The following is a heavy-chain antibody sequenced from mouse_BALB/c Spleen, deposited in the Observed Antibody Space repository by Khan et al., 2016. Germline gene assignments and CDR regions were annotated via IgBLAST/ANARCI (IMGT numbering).Heavy chain of an antibody. D-gene: IGHD1-1*02. CDR2: ISDGGAYP. CDR1: GFTFSDYY. V-gene: IGHV5-4*02. CDR3: ARDYGNYGYFDV. Sequence: EVELVESGGGLVKPGGSLKLSCAASGFTFSDYYMYWVRQTPEKRLEWVATISDGGAYPYYPDSVKGRFTISRDNAKNNLYLQMSSLKSEDTAMYYCARDYGNYGYFDVWGAGTTVTVSS. J-gene: IGHJ1*01.